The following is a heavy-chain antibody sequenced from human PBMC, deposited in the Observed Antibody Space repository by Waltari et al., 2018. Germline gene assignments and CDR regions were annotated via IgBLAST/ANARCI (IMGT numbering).Heavy chain of an antibody. D-gene: IGHD1-26*01. J-gene: IGHJ4*02. CDR2: IHRSGRS. Sequence: QLQESCAALVKPSRPLCLTCAVSGDSLITNSWWSWVRQPPEKGLEWIGQIHRSGRSNYNPSLESRVTISVDTSNNQFSLKLTSTTAADTAVYYCARDRGIGLYLDSWGQGTLVTISP. CDR1: GDSLITNSW. V-gene: IGHV4-4*02. CDR3: ARDRGIGLYLDS.